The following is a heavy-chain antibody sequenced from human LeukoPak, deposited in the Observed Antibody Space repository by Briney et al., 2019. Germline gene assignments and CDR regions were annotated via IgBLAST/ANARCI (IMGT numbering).Heavy chain of an antibody. CDR2: IYHSGST. J-gene: IGHJ4*02. V-gene: IGHV4-30-2*01. CDR1: GGSVSSGSYY. CDR3: ARGGTSLDY. D-gene: IGHD2-2*01. Sequence: SETLSLTCTVSGGSVSSGSYYWSWIRQPPGKGLEWIGYIYHSGSTYYNPSLKSRVTISVDRSKNQFSLKLSSVTAADTAVYYCARGGTSLDYWGQGTLVTVSS.